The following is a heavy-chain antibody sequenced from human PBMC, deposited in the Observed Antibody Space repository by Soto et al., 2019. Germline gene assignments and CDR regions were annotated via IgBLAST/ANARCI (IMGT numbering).Heavy chain of an antibody. CDR3: ARVKRGIQPWPSYYYYGMDV. CDR2: ISAYNGNT. Sequence: ASVKVSCKASGYTFTSYGISWVRQAPGQGLEWMGWISAYNGNTNYAQKLQGRVTMTTDTSTSTAYMELRSLRSDDTAVYYCARVKRGIQPWPSYYYYGMDVWGQGTTVTVSS. CDR1: GYTFTSYG. D-gene: IGHD5-18*01. J-gene: IGHJ6*02. V-gene: IGHV1-18*04.